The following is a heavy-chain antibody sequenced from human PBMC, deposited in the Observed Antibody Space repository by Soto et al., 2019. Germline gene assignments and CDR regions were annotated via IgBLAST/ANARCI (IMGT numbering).Heavy chain of an antibody. D-gene: IGHD1-1*01. CDR3: ALSWYSYYFDL. J-gene: IGHJ4*02. CDR1: GFTFSSYE. V-gene: IGHV3-48*03. Sequence: PGGSLRLSCAASGFTFSSYEMNWVRQAPGKGLEWVSYISSSGSTIYYADSVKGRFTISRDNAKNSLYLQMNSLRAEDTAVYYCALSWYSYYFDLWGQGTLVTVSS. CDR2: ISSSGSTI.